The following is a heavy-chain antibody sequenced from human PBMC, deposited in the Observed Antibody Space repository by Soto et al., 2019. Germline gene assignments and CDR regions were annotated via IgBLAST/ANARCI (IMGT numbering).Heavy chain of an antibody. V-gene: IGHV4-59*08. CDR1: GGSISRYY. CDR2: IYYSGST. CDR3: ARLAGTYPLYSLHYYMAV. J-gene: IGHJ6*03. Sequence: SETLSLTCTVSGGSISRYYWGWIRQPPGKGLEWIGYIYYSGSTKYNPSLESRVTISVDMSKSQFFLMLGSVTAADTAVYYCARLAGTYPLYSLHYYMAVWGKGTTVTVSS. D-gene: IGHD3-10*01.